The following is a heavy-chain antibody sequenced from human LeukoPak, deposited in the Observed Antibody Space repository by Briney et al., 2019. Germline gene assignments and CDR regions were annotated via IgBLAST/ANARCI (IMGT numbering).Heavy chain of an antibody. CDR3: ARAYYDSSGLDMDV. V-gene: IGHV4-59*08. J-gene: IGHJ6*03. Sequence: KSSETLSLTCTVSGGSISSYYWSWIRQPPGKGLEWIGYIYYSGSTNYNPSLKSRVTISVDTSKNQFSLKLSSVTAADTAVYYCARAYYDSSGLDMDVWGKGTTVTISS. CDR1: GGSISSYY. D-gene: IGHD3-22*01. CDR2: IYYSGST.